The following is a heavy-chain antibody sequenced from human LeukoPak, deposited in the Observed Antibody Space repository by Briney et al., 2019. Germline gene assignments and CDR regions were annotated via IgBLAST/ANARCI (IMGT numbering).Heavy chain of an antibody. CDR3: ARDLRYCSGGSCTTLNWFDP. D-gene: IGHD2-15*01. V-gene: IGHV1-46*01. CDR1: GYTFSSYY. Sequence: ASVKVSCKASGYTFSSYYMHWVRQAPGQGLEWMGIINPSGGSTSYAQKFQGRVTMTRDTSTSTVYMELSSLRSEDTAVYYCARDLRYCSGGSCTTLNWFDPWGQGTLVTVSS. CDR2: INPSGGST. J-gene: IGHJ5*02.